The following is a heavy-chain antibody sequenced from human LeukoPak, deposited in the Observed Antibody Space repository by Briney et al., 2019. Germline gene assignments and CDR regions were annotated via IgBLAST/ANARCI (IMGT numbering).Heavy chain of an antibody. CDR1: GFTFSSYE. Sequence: GGSLRLSCAASGFTFSSYEMNWVRQAPGKGLEWVSYISSSGSTIYYAASVKGRFTISRDNAKNSLYLQMNSLRAEDTAVYYCARDGRGVYFDYWGQGTLVTVSS. D-gene: IGHD1-26*01. J-gene: IGHJ4*02. CDR3: ARDGRGVYFDY. CDR2: ISSSGSTI. V-gene: IGHV3-48*03.